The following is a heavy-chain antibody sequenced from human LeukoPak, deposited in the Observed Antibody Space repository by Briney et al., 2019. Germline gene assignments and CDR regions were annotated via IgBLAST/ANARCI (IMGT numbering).Heavy chain of an antibody. Sequence: SQTLSLTCTVSGGSISSGSYYWSWIRQPAGKGLEWIGRIYTSGSTNYNPSLKSRVTISVDTSKNQFSLKLSSVTAADTAVYYCASLGYDMEFDYWGQGTLVTVSS. D-gene: IGHD2-15*01. CDR1: GGSISSGSYY. CDR2: IYTSGST. CDR3: ASLGYDMEFDY. J-gene: IGHJ4*02. V-gene: IGHV4-61*02.